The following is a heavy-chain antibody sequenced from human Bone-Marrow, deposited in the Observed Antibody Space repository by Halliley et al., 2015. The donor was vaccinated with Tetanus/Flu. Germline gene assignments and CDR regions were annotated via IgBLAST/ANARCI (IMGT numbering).Heavy chain of an antibody. D-gene: IGHD3-10*01. CDR3: ARGPYYYALL. Sequence: GLEWIGDINHYGVANYNPSPKSRVTVSVDRSKNQFSLKLNSATAADTAVYYCARGPYYYALLWGQGTLVTVSS. V-gene: IGHV4-34*01. CDR2: INHYGVA. J-gene: IGHJ4*02.